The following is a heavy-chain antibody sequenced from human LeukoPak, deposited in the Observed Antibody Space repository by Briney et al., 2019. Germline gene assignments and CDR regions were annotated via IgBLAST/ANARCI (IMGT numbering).Heavy chain of an antibody. CDR1: GGSISNYY. CDR3: ARGLGSSSWRNWFDP. Sequence: SETLSLTCTVSGGSISNYYLSWIRQPPGKGLEWIGYIYYSGSTNYNPSLKSRVTISVDTSKNQFSPNLSSVTAADTAVYYCARGLGSSSWRNWFDPWGQGTQVTVSS. D-gene: IGHD6-13*01. CDR2: IYYSGST. J-gene: IGHJ5*02. V-gene: IGHV4-59*01.